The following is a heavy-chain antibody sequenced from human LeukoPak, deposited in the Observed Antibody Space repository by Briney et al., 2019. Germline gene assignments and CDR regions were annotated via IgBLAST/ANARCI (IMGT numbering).Heavy chain of an antibody. CDR1: GFHVRNNY. Sequence: GGSLRLSCAASGFHVRNNYMSWVRQAPGKGLEWVAVMYNAGNIDYADSVKGRFTLSRDISKNTLYLHMNSLRLDDTAVYFCARDSGLNAFGVWGQGTMVAVSS. D-gene: IGHD3-10*01. CDR2: MYNAGNI. CDR3: ARDSGLNAFGV. V-gene: IGHV3-53*01. J-gene: IGHJ3*01.